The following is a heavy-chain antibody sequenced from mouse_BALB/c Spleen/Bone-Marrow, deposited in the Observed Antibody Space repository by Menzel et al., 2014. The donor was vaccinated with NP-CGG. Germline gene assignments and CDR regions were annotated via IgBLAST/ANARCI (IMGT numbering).Heavy chain of an antibody. CDR1: GFTFSSFG. V-gene: IGHV5-17*02. J-gene: IGHJ4*01. CDR2: ISGGSSTI. CDR3: ARGVYGHLRYSKGY. Sequence: DVHLVESGGGLVQPGGSRKLSCAASGFTFSSFGMHWVRQAPEKGLEWVAYISGGSSTIYYADTVKGRFTISRDNPKNPLFLQKAQSRSEDTAMEYWARGVYGHLRYSKGYWGQGTSVTVSS. D-gene: IGHD1-2*01.